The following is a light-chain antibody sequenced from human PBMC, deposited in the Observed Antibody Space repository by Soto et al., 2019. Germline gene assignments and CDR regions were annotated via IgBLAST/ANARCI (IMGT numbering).Light chain of an antibody. CDR2: GAS. Sequence: EIVLTQSPGTLSLSPGERATLSCRASQNVNTNFLAWYQQKPGQAPRLLISGASSRATGIPDRFSGSGSGXXXXXXXSRLEPEDFAVYYCQFYGTSPPITFGQGTRLEIE. CDR1: QNVNTNF. J-gene: IGKJ5*01. CDR3: QFYGTSPPIT. V-gene: IGKV3-20*01.